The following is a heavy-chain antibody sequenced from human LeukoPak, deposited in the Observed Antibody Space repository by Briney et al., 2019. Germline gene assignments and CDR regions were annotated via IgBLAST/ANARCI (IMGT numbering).Heavy chain of an antibody. CDR3: ARGKFLRYSSSSQNFDY. Sequence: SETLSLTCAVHGGSFSGYYWSWIRQPPGKGLEWIGEINHSGSTNYNPSLKSRVTISVDTSKNQFSLKLNSVTAADTAVYYCARGKFLRYSSSSQNFDYWGQGTLVTVSS. J-gene: IGHJ4*02. D-gene: IGHD6-6*01. V-gene: IGHV4-34*01. CDR1: GGSFSGYY. CDR2: INHSGST.